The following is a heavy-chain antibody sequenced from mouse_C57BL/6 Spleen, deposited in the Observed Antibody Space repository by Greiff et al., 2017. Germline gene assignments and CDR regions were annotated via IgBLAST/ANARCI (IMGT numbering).Heavy chain of an antibody. Sequence: VQLQQSGAELVRPGASVKLSCTASGFNIKDDYMHWVKQRPEQGLEWIGWIDPENGDTEYASKFQGKATITADTSSNTAYLQLSSLTSEDTAVYYCTTDSNPSQGYWGQGTSVTVSS. V-gene: IGHV14-4*01. CDR1: GFNIKDDY. CDR2: IDPENGDT. CDR3: TTDSNPSQGY. D-gene: IGHD2-5*01. J-gene: IGHJ4*01.